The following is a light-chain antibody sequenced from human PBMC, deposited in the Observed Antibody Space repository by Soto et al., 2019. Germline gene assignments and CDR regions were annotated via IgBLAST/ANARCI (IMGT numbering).Light chain of an antibody. CDR1: QSISSE. V-gene: IGKV3-15*01. J-gene: IGKJ2*01. CDR3: QQGHNWPLT. Sequence: EIVMTQSPATLSVSPGERATLSCRASQSISSELAWYQQRPGQPPRLLIYGASTRATGVPDRFTGSGSGSDFTLTMNRLQSEDFAVYYCQQGHNWPLTFGQGTRLEI. CDR2: GAS.